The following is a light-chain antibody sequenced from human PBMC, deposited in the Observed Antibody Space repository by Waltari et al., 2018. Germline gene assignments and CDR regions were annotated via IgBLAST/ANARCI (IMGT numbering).Light chain of an antibody. CDR1: QTVNNNY. V-gene: IGKV3-20*01. J-gene: IGKJ1*01. Sequence: ELVLTQSPGTLSLSPGERATPSCRASQTVNNNYLAWYRQKPGQAPRLLIYGASSRATGIPDRFSGSGSGTDFTLTISRLEPEDFAVYYCQHYATSPWTFGQGTKVEIK. CDR2: GAS. CDR3: QHYATSPWT.